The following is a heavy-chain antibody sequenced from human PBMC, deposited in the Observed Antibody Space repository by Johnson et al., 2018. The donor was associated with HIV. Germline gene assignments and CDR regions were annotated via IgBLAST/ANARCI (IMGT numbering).Heavy chain of an antibody. D-gene: IGHD6-19*01. CDR2: ISHDGYNE. Sequence: QMLLVESGGGVVQPGRSLRLSCAASGFSFGTYAMHWVRQAPGKGLEWVAVISHDGYNEDYGDSVKGRFTISRDNSKNSLYLQLNSLRPEDTAVFYCAKDLRGIAGAIDAFDIWGQGTMVTVSS. V-gene: IGHV3-30*18. J-gene: IGHJ3*02. CDR1: GFSFGTYA. CDR3: AKDLRGIAGAIDAFDI.